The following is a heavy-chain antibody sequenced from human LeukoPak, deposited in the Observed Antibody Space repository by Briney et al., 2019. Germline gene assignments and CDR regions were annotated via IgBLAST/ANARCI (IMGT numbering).Heavy chain of an antibody. Sequence: ASVKVSCKASGGTFSSYAISWVRQAPGQGLEWMGGIIPIFGTADYAQKFQGRVTITADKSTSTAYMELSSLRSEDTAVYYCARAVDYYDSSGSYYYMDVWGKGTTVTVSS. J-gene: IGHJ6*03. CDR3: ARAVDYYDSSGSYYYMDV. CDR1: GGTFSSYA. D-gene: IGHD3-22*01. V-gene: IGHV1-69*06. CDR2: IIPIFGTA.